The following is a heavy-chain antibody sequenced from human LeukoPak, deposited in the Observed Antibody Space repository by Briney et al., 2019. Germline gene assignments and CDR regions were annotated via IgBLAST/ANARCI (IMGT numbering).Heavy chain of an antibody. V-gene: IGHV3-23*01. CDR3: ARSSGRYNPFDY. J-gene: IGHJ4*02. D-gene: IGHD1-26*01. CDR1: GFTFSSYA. CDR2: ISGSGGST. Sequence: GGSLRLSCAASGFTFSSYAMSWVRQAPGKGLEWVSAISGSGGSTYYADSVKGRFTISRDSAQNSLYLQMNSLRADDTAVYYCARSSGRYNPFDYWGQGTLVTVSS.